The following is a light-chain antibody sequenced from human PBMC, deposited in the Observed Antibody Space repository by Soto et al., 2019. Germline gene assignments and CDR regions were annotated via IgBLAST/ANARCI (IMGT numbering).Light chain of an antibody. V-gene: IGLV2-14*01. J-gene: IGLJ2*01. Sequence: QSALTQPASVSGSPGQSITISCTGTSSDVGGYNYVSWYQQHPGKAPKLIINNVSNRPSGVSNRFSGSKSCNTASLTISGLQAEDEGHYYCSSFTSSNTVLFGGGTKLTVL. CDR1: SSDVGGYNY. CDR2: NVS. CDR3: SSFTSSNTVL.